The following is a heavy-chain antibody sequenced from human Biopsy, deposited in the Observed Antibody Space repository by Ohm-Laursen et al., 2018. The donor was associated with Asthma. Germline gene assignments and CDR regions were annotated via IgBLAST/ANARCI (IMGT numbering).Heavy chain of an antibody. CDR3: AGGRYCSGGSCLYGMDV. CDR1: GMSVSDYY. CDR2: IDIKGTSI. Sequence: SLRLSCAASGMSVSDYYMTWLRQSPGKGLEWLSHIDIKGTSIYYADSVKGRFTISRDNAKNSLFLQMNGLRADDTAVYFCAGGRYCSGGSCLYGMDVWGQGTTVSVSS. D-gene: IGHD2-15*01. V-gene: IGHV3-11*01. J-gene: IGHJ6*02.